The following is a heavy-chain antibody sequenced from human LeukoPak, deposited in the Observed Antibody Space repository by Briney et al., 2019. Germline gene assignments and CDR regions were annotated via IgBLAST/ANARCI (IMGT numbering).Heavy chain of an antibody. J-gene: IGHJ4*02. CDR2: ISYDGST. V-gene: IGHV4-30-4*01. D-gene: IGHD1-26*01. CDR3: ARIIVGATMDY. Sequence: SQTLSLTCTVSGGSISSGDSYWSWIRQPPGQGLEWIGYISYDGSTYYNPSLKSRVSLSVDTSKNQFSLKLNSVTAADTAVYYCARIIVGATMDYWGQGTLVTVSS. CDR1: GGSISSGDSY.